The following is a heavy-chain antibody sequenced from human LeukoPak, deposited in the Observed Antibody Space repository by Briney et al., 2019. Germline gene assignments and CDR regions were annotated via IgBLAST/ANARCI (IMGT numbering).Heavy chain of an antibody. CDR1: GFSFITYG. D-gene: IGHD3-22*01. J-gene: IGHJ4*02. CDR2: ITATVATT. V-gene: IGHV3-23*01. CDR3: VKPNYYDSSGYY. Sequence: GGPLRLSCAASGFSFITYGMSWVRQAPGEGLEWVSDITATVATTYYADSVRGRFTISRDNSKNTLYLEMNNLRADDTAVYYCVKPNYYDSSGYYWGQGTLVSVSS.